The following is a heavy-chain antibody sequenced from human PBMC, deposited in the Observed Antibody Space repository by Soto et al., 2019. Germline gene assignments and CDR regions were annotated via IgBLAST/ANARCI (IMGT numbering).Heavy chain of an antibody. J-gene: IGHJ5*02. CDR3: ARERSFGYSYGYSWFDP. CDR1: GGTFSSYA. Sequence: QVQLVQSGAEVKKPGSSVNVSCKASGGTFSSYAISWVRQAPGQGLEWMGGIIPIFGTANYAQKFQGRVTITADESTSTAYMELSSLRSEDTAVYYCARERSFGYSYGYSWFDPWGQGTLVTVSS. CDR2: IIPIFGTA. V-gene: IGHV1-69*12. D-gene: IGHD5-18*01.